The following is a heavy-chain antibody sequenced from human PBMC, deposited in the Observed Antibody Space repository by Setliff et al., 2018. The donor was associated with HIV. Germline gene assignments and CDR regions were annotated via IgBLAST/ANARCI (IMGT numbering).Heavy chain of an antibody. CDR3: ATATGYHDSGSLQN. J-gene: IGHJ4*02. CDR1: GYTFSDYD. D-gene: IGHD3-10*01. Sequence: ASVKVSCKASGYTFSDYDVAWVRQAPGQGLEWMGWISGYSGHTSYAQKFQGRVTMTTDTSTSTAYMELRNLRSDDTAVYYCATATGYHDSGSLQNWGQGTLVTVSS. CDR2: ISGYSGHT. V-gene: IGHV1-18*01.